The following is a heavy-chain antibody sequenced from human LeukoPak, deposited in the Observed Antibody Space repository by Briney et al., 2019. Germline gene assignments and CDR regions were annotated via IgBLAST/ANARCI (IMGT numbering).Heavy chain of an antibody. V-gene: IGHV3-49*04. CDR3: VRGSVRDYYFDY. CDR1: GFRFGGYA. Sequence: GRSLRLSCTGSGFRFGGYALSWVRQAPGKGLEWVGFIRSKALYGTSEYAASVEGRFSISRDDSNNIAYLQMNSLKTDDTAVYFCVRGSVRDYYFDYWGQGTLVTVSS. D-gene: IGHD3-10*02. CDR2: IRSKALYGTS. J-gene: IGHJ4*02.